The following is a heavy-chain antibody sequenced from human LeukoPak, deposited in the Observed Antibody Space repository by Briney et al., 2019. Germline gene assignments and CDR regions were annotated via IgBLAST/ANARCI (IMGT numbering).Heavy chain of an antibody. D-gene: IGHD1-26*01. CDR1: GFTFSSYW. CDR2: INSDGSNP. V-gene: IGHV3-74*01. CDR3: ARDLRVGAINFDY. J-gene: IGHJ4*02. Sequence: GGSLRLSCEASGFTFSSYWMHWVRQAPGKGLVWVSRINSDGSNPIFADSVKGRFTVSRDNAKDTLYLQMNSLRAEDTAVYYCARDLRVGAINFDYWGQGTLVTVSS.